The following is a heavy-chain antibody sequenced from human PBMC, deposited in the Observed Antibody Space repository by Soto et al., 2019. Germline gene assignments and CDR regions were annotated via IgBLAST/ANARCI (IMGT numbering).Heavy chain of an antibody. CDR1: GFTFSSYG. CDR3: ADSLLGYYGMDV. J-gene: IGHJ6*02. D-gene: IGHD3-10*01. CDR2: IWYDGSNK. V-gene: IGHV3-33*01. Sequence: QVQLVESGGGVVQPGRSLRLSCAASGFTFSSYGMHWVRQAPGKGLEWVAVIWYDGSNKYYADSVKGRFTISSDNSKNTLYLQMNSLRAEDTAVYYCADSLLGYYGMDVWGQGTTVTVSS.